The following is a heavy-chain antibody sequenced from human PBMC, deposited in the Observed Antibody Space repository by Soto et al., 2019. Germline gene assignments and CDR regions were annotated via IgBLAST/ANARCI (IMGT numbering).Heavy chain of an antibody. CDR1: GGSISSGGYY. CDR2: IYYSGST. V-gene: IGHV4-31*03. J-gene: IGHJ4*02. Sequence: QVQLQESGPGLVKPSQTLSLTCTVSGGSISSGGYYWSWIRQHPGKGLEWIGYIYYSGSTYYNPSLKGRVTISVDTSKNQFSLKLSSVTAADTAVYYCASSTYYYDSSGPRRGFDYWGQGTLVTVSS. CDR3: ASSTYYYDSSGPRRGFDY. D-gene: IGHD3-22*01.